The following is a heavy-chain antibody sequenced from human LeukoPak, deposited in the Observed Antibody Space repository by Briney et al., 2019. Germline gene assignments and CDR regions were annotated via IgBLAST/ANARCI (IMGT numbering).Heavy chain of an antibody. Sequence: ASVKVSCKASGGTFSNYAISWVRQAPGQGPEWMGGINPNHGDTNYAQKFQDRVSMTRDTSISTAYMHLSRLRSADTAVYYCARSPHILTGENFDYWGQGTLLTVSS. CDR3: ARSPHILTGENFDY. J-gene: IGHJ4*02. CDR1: GGTFSNYA. D-gene: IGHD3-9*01. CDR2: INPNHGDT. V-gene: IGHV1-2*02.